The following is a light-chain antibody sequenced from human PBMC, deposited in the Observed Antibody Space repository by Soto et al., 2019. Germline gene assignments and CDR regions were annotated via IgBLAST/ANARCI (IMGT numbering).Light chain of an antibody. Sequence: DIQMTQSPSSLSASVGDRVTITCRASHSISSYLNWYQQKPGKAPKHLIYAASSLQSGVPSRFSGSGSGTDFTLTITSLQPEDFATYVCQQSYRTPTFGPGTKVEVK. J-gene: IGKJ1*01. CDR3: QQSYRTPT. V-gene: IGKV1-39*01. CDR2: AAS. CDR1: HSISSY.